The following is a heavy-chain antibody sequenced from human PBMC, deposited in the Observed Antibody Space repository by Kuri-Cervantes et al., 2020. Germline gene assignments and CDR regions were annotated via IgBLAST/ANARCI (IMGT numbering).Heavy chain of an antibody. J-gene: IGHJ6*02. D-gene: IGHD6-13*01. CDR2: ISYDGSNK. Sequence: GGSLRLSCAASGFTFSSYGMHWVRQAPGKGLEWVAVISYDGSNKYYADSVKGRFTISRDNSENTLYLQMNSLRAEDTAVYYCAREKVTAAAGTRGYYGMDVWGQGTTVTVSS. CDR3: AREKVTAAAGTRGYYGMDV. CDR1: GFTFSSYG. V-gene: IGHV3-30*03.